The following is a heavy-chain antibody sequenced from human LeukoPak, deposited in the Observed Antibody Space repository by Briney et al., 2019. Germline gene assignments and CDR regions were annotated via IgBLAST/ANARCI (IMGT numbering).Heavy chain of an antibody. Sequence: VASVKVSCKASGGTFSSYAISWVRQAPGQGLEWMGRIIPILGIANYAQKFKGRVTITADKSTSTAYMELSSLRSEDTAVYYCARGGSITMIVEHWGQGTLVTVSS. CDR2: IIPILGIA. J-gene: IGHJ4*02. CDR1: GGTFSSYA. D-gene: IGHD3-22*01. V-gene: IGHV1-69*04. CDR3: ARGGSITMIVEH.